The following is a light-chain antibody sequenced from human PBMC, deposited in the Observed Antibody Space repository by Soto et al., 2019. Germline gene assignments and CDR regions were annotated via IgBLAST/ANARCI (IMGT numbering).Light chain of an antibody. Sequence: SYELTQSPSVSVSPGQTARITCSGDALPKQFAYWYQQKPGQAPVIVIHKDSERPSGIPDRFSGSSSGTTVTLTISGVQAEEEADYYCQSADSSGTYPVFGGGTKLTVL. CDR2: KDS. CDR1: ALPKQF. CDR3: QSADSSGTYPV. V-gene: IGLV3-25*02. J-gene: IGLJ2*01.